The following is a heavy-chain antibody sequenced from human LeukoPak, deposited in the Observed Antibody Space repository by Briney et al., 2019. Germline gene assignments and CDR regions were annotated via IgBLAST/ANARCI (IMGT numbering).Heavy chain of an antibody. J-gene: IGHJ6*03. CDR2: IISIFGTA. CDR3: AREGGRATGYYYYYMDV. V-gene: IGHV1-69*05. CDR1: GGTFSSYA. D-gene: IGHD1-26*01. Sequence: SVKVSCKASGGTFSSYAISWVRQAPGQGLEWMGGIISIFGTANYAQKFQGRVTITTDESTSTAYMELSSLRSEDTAVYYCAREGGRATGYYYYYMDVWGKGTTVTVSS.